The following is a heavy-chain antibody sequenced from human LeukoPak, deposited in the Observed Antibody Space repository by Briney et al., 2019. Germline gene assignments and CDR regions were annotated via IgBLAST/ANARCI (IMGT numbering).Heavy chain of an antibody. CDR3: ARRFYDSSGYYYTYWYFDL. Sequence: SETLSLTCTVSGGSISSYYWSWVRQPPGKGLEWIGYIYYSGSTNYNPSLKSRVTISVDTSKNQFSLKLSSVTAADTAVYYCARRFYDSSGYYYTYWYFDLWGRGTLVTVSS. V-gene: IGHV4-59*08. J-gene: IGHJ2*01. CDR2: IYYSGST. CDR1: GGSISSYY. D-gene: IGHD3-22*01.